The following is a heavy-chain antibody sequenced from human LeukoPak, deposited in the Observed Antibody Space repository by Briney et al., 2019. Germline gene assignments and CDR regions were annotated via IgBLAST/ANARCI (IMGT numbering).Heavy chain of an antibody. V-gene: IGHV3-33*01. D-gene: IGHD6-13*01. Sequence: GGSLRLSCAASGFTFSSYGMHWVRQAPGKGLEWVVVIWYDGSNKYYADSVKGRFTISRDNSKNTLYLQMNSLRAEDTAVYYCARDDIAAATDAFDIWGQGTMVTVSS. J-gene: IGHJ3*02. CDR1: GFTFSSYG. CDR3: ARDDIAAATDAFDI. CDR2: IWYDGSNK.